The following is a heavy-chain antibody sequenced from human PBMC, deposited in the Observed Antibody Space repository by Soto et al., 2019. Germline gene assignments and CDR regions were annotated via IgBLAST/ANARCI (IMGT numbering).Heavy chain of an antibody. V-gene: IGHV3-23*01. D-gene: IGHD6-13*01. CDR2: MSGGGGAT. J-gene: IGHJ4*02. Sequence: EVQLLESGGGLVQPGGSLRLSCAASGFTFSSHGMSWVRQVPGKGLEWVSVMSGGGGATYYADSVKGRFTISRDNSQDTVVLEMKRLGAEDHGVYYWAEGGGNAGRYTRGDFDYWGQGTLVTVSP. CDR1: GFTFSSHG. CDR3: AEGGGNAGRYTRGDFDY.